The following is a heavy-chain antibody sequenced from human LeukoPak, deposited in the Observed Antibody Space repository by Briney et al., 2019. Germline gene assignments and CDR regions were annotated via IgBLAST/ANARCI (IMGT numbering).Heavy chain of an antibody. CDR1: GFSFNNHA. J-gene: IGHJ4*02. Sequence: GGSLRLSCAASGFSFNNHAMHWVRQAPGKGLEWVSSISSSSSYIYYADSVKGRFTISRDNAKNSLYLQMNSLRAEDTAVYYCARAGFYGSGSYRDFDYWGQGTLVTVSS. CDR3: ARAGFYGSGSYRDFDY. CDR2: ISSSSSYI. D-gene: IGHD3-10*01. V-gene: IGHV3-21*01.